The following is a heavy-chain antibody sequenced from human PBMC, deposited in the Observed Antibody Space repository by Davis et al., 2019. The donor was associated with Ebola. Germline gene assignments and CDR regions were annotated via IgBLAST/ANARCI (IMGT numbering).Heavy chain of an antibody. CDR2: IYYSGST. CDR1: GGSISSYY. J-gene: IGHJ4*02. Sequence: PSETLSLTCTVSGGSISSYYWSWIRQPPGKGLEWIGYIYYSGSTNYNPSLKSRVTISVDTSKNQFSLKLSSVTAADTAVYYCARDEEGRFDYWGQGTLVTVSS. V-gene: IGHV4-59*01. CDR3: ARDEEGRFDY.